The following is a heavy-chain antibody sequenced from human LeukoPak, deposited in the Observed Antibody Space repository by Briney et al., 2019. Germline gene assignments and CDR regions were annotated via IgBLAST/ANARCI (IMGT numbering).Heavy chain of an antibody. CDR2: IIPIFGTA. J-gene: IGHJ3*02. CDR1: GGTFSSYA. Sequence: ASVKVSCKASGGTFSSYAISWVRQAPGQGIEWMGGIIPIFGTANYAQKFQGRVTITTDESTSTAYMELSSLRSEDTAVYYCARDGYSSDAFDIWGQGTMVTVSS. V-gene: IGHV1-69*05. D-gene: IGHD5-18*01. CDR3: ARDGYSSDAFDI.